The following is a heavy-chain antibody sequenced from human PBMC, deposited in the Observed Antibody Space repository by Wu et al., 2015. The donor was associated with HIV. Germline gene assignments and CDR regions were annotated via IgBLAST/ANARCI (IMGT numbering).Heavy chain of an antibody. CDR2: LIPMYGTA. CDR1: GGTFSNYA. CDR3: AGGGGRTSMDPFDY. V-gene: IGHV1-69*13. J-gene: IGHJ4*02. D-gene: IGHD5-18*01. Sequence: QVHLLQSGAEVKNPGSSVRVSCKASGGTFSNYALSWVRQVPGQGLEWMGRLIPMYGTANYAQKFQGRVTITADESTSTAYMAVSSLRSEDTAVYYCAGGGGRTSMDPFDYWGQGHWSPSPQ.